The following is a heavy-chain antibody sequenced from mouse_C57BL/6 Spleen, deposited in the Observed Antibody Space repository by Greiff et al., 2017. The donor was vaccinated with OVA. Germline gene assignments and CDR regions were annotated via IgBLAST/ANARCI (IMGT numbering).Heavy chain of an antibody. J-gene: IGHJ1*03. CDR3: ARYITWYFDV. CDR1: GFTFTDYY. CDR2: IRNKANGYTT. V-gene: IGHV7-3*01. D-gene: IGHD1-1*01. Sequence: EVNVVESGGGLVQPGGSLSLSCAASGFTFTDYYMSWVRQPPGKALEWLGFIRNKANGYTTEYSASVKGRFTISRDNSQSILYLQMNALRAEDSATYYCARYITWYFDVWGTGTTVTVSS.